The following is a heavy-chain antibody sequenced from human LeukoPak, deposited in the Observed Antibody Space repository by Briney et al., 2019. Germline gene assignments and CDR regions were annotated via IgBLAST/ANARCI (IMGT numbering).Heavy chain of an antibody. V-gene: IGHV1-2*02. Sequence: ASVTVSCKASGYTFTGYYMHWVRQAPGQGLEWMGWINPNSGGTNYAQKFQGRVTMTRDTSISTAYMELSRLRSDDTAVYYCARARVRAARPEDYWGQGTLVTVSS. D-gene: IGHD6-6*01. CDR3: ARARVRAARPEDY. CDR2: INPNSGGT. J-gene: IGHJ4*02. CDR1: GYTFTGYY.